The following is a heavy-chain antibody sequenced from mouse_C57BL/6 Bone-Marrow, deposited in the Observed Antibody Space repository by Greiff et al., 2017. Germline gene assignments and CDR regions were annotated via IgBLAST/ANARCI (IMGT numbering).Heavy chain of an antibody. CDR3: ARQGAYYSNYVEAMDY. CDR2: IWSDGST. D-gene: IGHD2-5*01. V-gene: IGHV2-6-1*01. J-gene: IGHJ4*01. CDR1: GFSLTSYG. Sequence: QVQLKESGPGLVAPSQSLSITCTVSGFSLTSYGVHWVRQPPGKGLEWLVVIWSDGSTTYNSALKSRLSISKDNSKSQVFLKMNSLQTDDTAMYYWARQGAYYSNYVEAMDYGGQGTSVTVSS.